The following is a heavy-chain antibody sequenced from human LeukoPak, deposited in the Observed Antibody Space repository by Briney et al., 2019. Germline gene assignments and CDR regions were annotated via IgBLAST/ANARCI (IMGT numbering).Heavy chain of an antibody. Sequence: PGGSLRLSCAASGFTFSSYWMSWVRQAPGKGLEWVANIKQDGSEEYYVDSVKGRFTISRDNAKNSLYLQMNSLRAEDTAVYYCARVYRTAVAGQYYYYYYMDVWGKGTTVTVSS. CDR3: ARVYRTAVAGQYYYYYYMDV. D-gene: IGHD6-19*01. J-gene: IGHJ6*03. CDR1: GFTFSSYW. CDR2: IKQDGSEE. V-gene: IGHV3-7*01.